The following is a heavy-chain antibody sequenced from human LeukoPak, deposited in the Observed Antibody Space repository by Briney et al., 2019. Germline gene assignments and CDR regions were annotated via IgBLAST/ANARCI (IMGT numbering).Heavy chain of an antibody. CDR3: ATINWLVRAFDI. CDR2: IYYSGST. CDR1: GGSISSGSYY. Sequence: PSQTLSLTCTVSGGSISSGSYYWSWIRQPPGKGLEWIGYIYYSGSTNYNPSLKSRVTISVDTSKNQFSLKLSSVTAADTAVYYCATINWLVRAFDIWAKGQWSPSLQ. D-gene: IGHD6-19*01. V-gene: IGHV4-61*01. J-gene: IGHJ3*02.